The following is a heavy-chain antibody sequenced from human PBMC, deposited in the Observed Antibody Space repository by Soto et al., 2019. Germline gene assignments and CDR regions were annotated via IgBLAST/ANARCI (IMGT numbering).Heavy chain of an antibody. CDR1: GYTFTSYD. J-gene: IGHJ6*02. CDR2: MDPNSGDT. Sequence: ASVKVSCKASGYTFTSYDVNWVRQATGQGLEWMGWMDPNSGDTGYAQKFQGRLTMTRDTSISTAYMELSSLRSEDTAVYYCARNVVMDVWGQGTTVTVSS. CDR3: ARNVVMDV. V-gene: IGHV1-8*01.